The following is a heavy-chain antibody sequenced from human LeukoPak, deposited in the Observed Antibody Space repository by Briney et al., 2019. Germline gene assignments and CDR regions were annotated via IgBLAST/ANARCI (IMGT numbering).Heavy chain of an antibody. V-gene: IGHV3-9*01. CDR2: ISWNSGSR. CDR3: AKAGWELPSYYTFDY. D-gene: IGHD1-26*01. CDR1: GFTFDDYA. Sequence: GGSLRLSCAASGFTFDDYAMHWVRQAPGKGLEWVSGISWNSGSRGYADSVKGRFTISRDNAKNSLYLQMNSLRAEDTALYYCAKAGWELPSYYTFDYWGQGTLVTVSS. J-gene: IGHJ4*02.